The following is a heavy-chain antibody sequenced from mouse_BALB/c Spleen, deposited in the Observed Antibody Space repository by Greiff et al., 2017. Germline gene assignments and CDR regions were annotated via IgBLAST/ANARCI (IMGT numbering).Heavy chain of an antibody. D-gene: IGHD1-1*01. CDR1: GFTFSSFG. V-gene: IGHV5-17*02. CDR2: ISSGSSTT. CDR3: ARSTGVPFDY. Sequence: DVMLVESGGGLVQPGGSRKLSCAASGFTFSSFGMHWVRQAPEKGLEWVAYISSGSSTTYYAATVKGRFTITRDNPKNTLFLQMTSLKSEDTAMYYCARSTGVPFDYWGQGTLVTVSA. J-gene: IGHJ3*01.